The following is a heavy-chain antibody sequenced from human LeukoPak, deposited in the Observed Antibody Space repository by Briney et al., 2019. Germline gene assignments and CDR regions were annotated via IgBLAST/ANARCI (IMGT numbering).Heavy chain of an antibody. V-gene: IGHV7-4-1*02. Sequence: ASVKVSCKASGYTFTKYALNWVRQAPGQGLEWMGWISTNTGNPTYAQGFTGRFVFSLDTSVSTAYLQISSLKAEDTAVYYCARASRGLTTEFDPWGQGTLVTVSS. D-gene: IGHD4-17*01. CDR2: ISTNTGNP. CDR1: GYTFTKYA. CDR3: ARASRGLTTEFDP. J-gene: IGHJ5*02.